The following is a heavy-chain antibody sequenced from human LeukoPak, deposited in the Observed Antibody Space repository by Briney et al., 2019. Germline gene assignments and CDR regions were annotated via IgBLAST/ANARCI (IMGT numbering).Heavy chain of an antibody. CDR2: INPNRGDT. D-gene: IGHD6-6*01. CDR1: GYSFTGSY. J-gene: IGHJ4*02. CDR3: VRSAPSSPLDY. V-gene: IGHV1-2*02. Sequence: ASVKVTCKTSGYSFTGSYINWVRHAPGQGLEWMGWINPNRGDTNYAQKFQGRVTMSRDTYLSTAYMDLSRLTSDDTAVYFCVRSAPSSPLDYWGQGTLVTVSS.